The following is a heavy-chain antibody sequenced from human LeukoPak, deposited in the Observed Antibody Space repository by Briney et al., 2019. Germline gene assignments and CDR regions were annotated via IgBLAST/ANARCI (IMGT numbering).Heavy chain of an antibody. Sequence: GGSLRLSCAASGFTFSSYGMHWVRQAPGKGLEWVAVISYDGSNKYYADSVKGRFTISRDNSKNTLYLQMNSLRAEDTAVYYCARVYGDYVYYWGQGTLVTVSS. D-gene: IGHD4-17*01. V-gene: IGHV3-30*03. CDR2: ISYDGSNK. CDR1: GFTFSSYG. J-gene: IGHJ4*02. CDR3: ARVYGDYVYY.